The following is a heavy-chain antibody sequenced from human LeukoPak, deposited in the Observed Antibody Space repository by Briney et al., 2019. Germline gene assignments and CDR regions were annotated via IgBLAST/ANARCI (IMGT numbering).Heavy chain of an antibody. Sequence: GESLKISCTGSGSNFPTYWIGCVRQMPGKGLEWMGIIYPSDSDTRYSPPFQGQVTISADKSINTAYLQWSSLKASDTAVYFCVRREGKSHYDFWSQGTLVTVSS. J-gene: IGHJ4*02. CDR3: VRREGKSHYDF. D-gene: IGHD4-23*01. V-gene: IGHV5-51*01. CDR2: IYPSDSDT. CDR1: GSNFPTYW.